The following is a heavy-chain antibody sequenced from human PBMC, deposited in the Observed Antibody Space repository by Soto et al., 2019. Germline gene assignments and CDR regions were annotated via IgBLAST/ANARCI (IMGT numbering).Heavy chain of an antibody. CDR3: AKDQDVRVVGPCDY. V-gene: IGHV3-23*04. D-gene: IGHD2-15*01. J-gene: IGHJ4*02. Sequence: EVQLVESGGGLVQPGGSLRLSCAASGFTSSSYAMSWVRQAPGKGLEWVSGISGSGGSTNYADSVKGRFTISRDNSKNTLYLQMNSLRAEDTGVYYCAKDQDVRVVGPCDYWGQGTLVTVSS. CDR1: GFTSSSYA. CDR2: ISGSGGST.